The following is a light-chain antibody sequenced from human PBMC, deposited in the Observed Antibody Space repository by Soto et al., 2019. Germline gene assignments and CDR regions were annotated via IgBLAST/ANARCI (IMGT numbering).Light chain of an antibody. Sequence: QSALTQPRSVSGSPGQSVTISCTGTSSDVGGYNYVSWYQQHPGKAPKLIIYDVSKRPSGVPDRFSGSKSGNMASLTISGLQAEDEADYYCCSYAGSYTWVFGGGTKLTVL. CDR2: DVS. J-gene: IGLJ3*02. CDR1: SSDVGGYNY. CDR3: CSYAGSYTWV. V-gene: IGLV2-11*01.